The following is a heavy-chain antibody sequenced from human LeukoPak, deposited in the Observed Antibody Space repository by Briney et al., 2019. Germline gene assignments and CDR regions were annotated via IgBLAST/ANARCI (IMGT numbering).Heavy chain of an antibody. CDR2: ITYDGYYK. D-gene: IGHD6-13*01. V-gene: IGHV3-30*03. CDR3: ARVGYTSYYYYGMDV. Sequence: GTSLRLSCAASGFTFTNYGMHWVRQAPGKGLEWVALITYDGYYKYYSDSVKGRFTISSDTSKNTLYLQMNSLRAEDTAVYYCARVGYTSYYYYGMDVWGQGTTVTVSS. J-gene: IGHJ6*02. CDR1: GFTFTNYG.